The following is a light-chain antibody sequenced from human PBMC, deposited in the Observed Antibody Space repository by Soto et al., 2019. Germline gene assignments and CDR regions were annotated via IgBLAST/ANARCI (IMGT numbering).Light chain of an antibody. CDR1: GSDFGRYNR. CDR2: EVT. J-gene: IGLJ3*02. V-gene: IGLV2-18*02. Sequence: QSALTQPPSVSGSPGQSVTISCTGTGSDFGRYNRVSWYQHTPGTAPKLLIYEVTNRPSGVPDRFSGSGSGNTASLTISGLQAEDDADYYCSSFTTSDTWVLGGGTKLTVL. CDR3: SSFTTSDTWV.